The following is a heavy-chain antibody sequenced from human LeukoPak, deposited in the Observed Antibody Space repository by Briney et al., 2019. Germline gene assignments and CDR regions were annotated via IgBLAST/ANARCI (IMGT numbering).Heavy chain of an antibody. J-gene: IGHJ4*01. CDR1: GFIFSHHG. V-gene: IGHV3-33*01. CDR3: ARDAQRGFDYSNSLKN. D-gene: IGHD4-11*01. CDR2: IWSDATNR. Sequence: SLKISCAASGFIFSHHGMHWVRQAPGKGLEWVAVIWSDATNRFYADSVKGRCTISRDNSQNTVFLQMTSLRVKDTAIYYCARDAQRGFDYSNSLKNWGHGTLVTVSS.